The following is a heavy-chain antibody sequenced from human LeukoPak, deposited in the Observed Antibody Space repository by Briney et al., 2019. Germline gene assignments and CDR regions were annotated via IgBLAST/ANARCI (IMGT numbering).Heavy chain of an antibody. J-gene: IGHJ4*02. D-gene: IGHD5-18*01. Sequence: PGGSLRLSCAASGLTFSSYNMNWVRQAPGKGLEWVSTIDYRGGSTYYADSVKGRFTISRDNSKNTLYLQMNSLRADDTAAYYCAKNSAGGHSYIDYWGQGILVSVSS. CDR2: IDYRGGST. CDR1: GLTFSSYN. V-gene: IGHV3-23*01. CDR3: AKNSAGGHSYIDY.